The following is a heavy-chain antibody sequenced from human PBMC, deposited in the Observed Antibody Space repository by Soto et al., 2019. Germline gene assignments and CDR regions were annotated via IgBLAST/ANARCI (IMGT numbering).Heavy chain of an antibody. D-gene: IGHD1-7*01. Sequence: EVQLLESGGGLVQPGGSLRLSCAASGFTFSESAMGWVRQAPGKGLEWVSGITKSGSNTYYPDSVRGRFTISRDNSKNTLYLQMTSLRADDTAVYYCAKDRRAGGNYGFYSDFWGQGALVIVSS. V-gene: IGHV3-23*01. CDR1: GFTFSESA. CDR2: ITKSGSNT. CDR3: AKDRRAGGNYGFYSDF. J-gene: IGHJ4*02.